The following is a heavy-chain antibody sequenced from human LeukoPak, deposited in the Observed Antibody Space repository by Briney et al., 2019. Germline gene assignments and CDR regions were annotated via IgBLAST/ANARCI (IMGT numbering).Heavy chain of an antibody. CDR3: AREYSYDSSGYQDVFDI. D-gene: IGHD3-22*01. CDR1: GDSVSSNSAA. J-gene: IGHJ3*02. V-gene: IGHV6-1*01. CDR2: TYYRSKWYN. Sequence: SQTLSLTCAISGDSVSSNSAAWNWIRQSPSRGLEWLGRTYYRSKWYNDYTVSVKSRITINPDTSKNQFSLQLNSVTPEDTAVYYCAREYSYDSSGYQDVFDIWGQGTMVTVSS.